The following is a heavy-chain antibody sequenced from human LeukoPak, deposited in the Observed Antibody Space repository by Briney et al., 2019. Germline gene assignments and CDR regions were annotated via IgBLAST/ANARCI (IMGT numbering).Heavy chain of an antibody. CDR3: ARSQFPYCSGGSCSFDP. J-gene: IGHJ5*02. CDR1: GGSISSYY. CDR2: IYYTGNT. V-gene: IGHV4-59*08. D-gene: IGHD2-15*01. Sequence: PSETLSLTCTVSGGSISSYYWNWIRQPPGKGLEWIGYIYYTGNTNYNPSLKSRVTISVDTSKNQFSLKLSSVTAADTAVYYCARSQFPYCSGGSCSFDPWGQGTLVTVSS.